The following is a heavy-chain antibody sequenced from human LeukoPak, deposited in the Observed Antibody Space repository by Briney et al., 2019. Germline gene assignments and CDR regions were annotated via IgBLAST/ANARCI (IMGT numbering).Heavy chain of an antibody. D-gene: IGHD2-15*01. CDR2: IYSGGST. Sequence: GGSLRLSCAASGFTVSSNYMSWVRQAPGKGLEWVSVIYSGGSTYYADSVKGRFTISRDNSKNTLYLQMNSLRAEDTAVYYCARPHCSGGSCYDYWGQGTLVTVSS. V-gene: IGHV3-53*01. CDR3: ARPHCSGGSCYDY. J-gene: IGHJ4*02. CDR1: GFTVSSNY.